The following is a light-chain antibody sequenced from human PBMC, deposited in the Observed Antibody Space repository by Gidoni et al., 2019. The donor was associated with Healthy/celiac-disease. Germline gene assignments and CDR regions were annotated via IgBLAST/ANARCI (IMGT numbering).Light chain of an antibody. CDR3: QQHNNCPPLT. CDR1: SRGGSS. V-gene: IGKV3-15*01. CDR2: GAA. J-gene: IGKJ5*01. Sequence: RPVSPAERRAPPSRGSSRGGSSLACYHQKPRQPPRRLIYGAATRATAIPATFIGSGSATEFIPTTSSRQAEDFAVFYCQQHNNCPPLTFGQGTRLEIK.